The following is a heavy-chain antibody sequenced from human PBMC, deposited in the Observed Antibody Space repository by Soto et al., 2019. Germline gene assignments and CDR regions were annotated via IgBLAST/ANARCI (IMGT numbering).Heavy chain of an antibody. Sequence: RLSCGVVEFTFSSYSMSWVSQTPKEGREWVSYISSSSSTIYYADSVKGRSTISRDNSKNTLYLQMNSLRAEDTAVYYCAKDHMITFGGVIGYYYYMDVWGKGTTVTVSS. CDR1: EFTFSSYS. V-gene: IGHV3-48*01. CDR3: AKDHMITFGGVIGYYYYMDV. D-gene: IGHD3-16*02. J-gene: IGHJ6*03. CDR2: ISSSSSTI.